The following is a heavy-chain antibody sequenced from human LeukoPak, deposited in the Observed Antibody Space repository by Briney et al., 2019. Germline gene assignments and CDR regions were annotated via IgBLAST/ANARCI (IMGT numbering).Heavy chain of an antibody. J-gene: IGHJ4*02. CDR1: GYAFSSYY. Sequence: ASVRVSCKASGYAFSSYYMHWVRHALGQGLEWMGIINPTGGGTTYAQKFQGRLTMTRDTSTATIYMDLSSLRSEDTAVYFCARALDFGGNDFDYWGQGTLVTVSS. V-gene: IGHV1-46*01. D-gene: IGHD4-23*01. CDR2: INPTGGGT. CDR3: ARALDFGGNDFDY.